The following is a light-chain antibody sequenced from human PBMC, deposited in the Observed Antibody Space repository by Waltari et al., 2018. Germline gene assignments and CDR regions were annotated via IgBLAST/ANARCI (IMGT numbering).Light chain of an antibody. Sequence: DIQMTQSPSTLSASVGDRVTITCRARQSISTYLAWYQQRPGKAPKLLIYKSSSLQTGGPSRFSGSGSGTEFTLTITSLQPDDFASYYCHQYYSYSRTFGQGTKVEIK. CDR2: KSS. CDR1: QSISTY. V-gene: IGKV1-5*03. CDR3: HQYYSYSRT. J-gene: IGKJ1*01.